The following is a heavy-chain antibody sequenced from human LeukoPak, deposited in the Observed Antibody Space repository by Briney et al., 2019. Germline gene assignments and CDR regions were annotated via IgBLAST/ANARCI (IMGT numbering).Heavy chain of an antibody. D-gene: IGHD6-13*01. CDR1: GGSISSYY. Sequence: SETLSLTCTVSGGSISSYYWSWIRQPPGKGLEWIGYIYYSGSTNYNPSLKSRVTISVDTSKNQFSLKLSSVTAADTAVYYCARNGEYSSSWASYWYFDLWGRGTLVTVSS. CDR3: ARNGEYSSSWASYWYFDL. CDR2: IYYSGST. J-gene: IGHJ2*01. V-gene: IGHV4-59*01.